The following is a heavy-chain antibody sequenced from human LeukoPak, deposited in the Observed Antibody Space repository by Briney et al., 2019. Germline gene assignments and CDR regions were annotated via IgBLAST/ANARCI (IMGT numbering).Heavy chain of an antibody. CDR1: TGSITSIESY. CDR2: IYYSGST. Sequence: SETLSLTCTVSTGSITSIESYWSWIRQPPGKGLEWIGYIYYSGSTNYNPSLKSRVTISVDTSKNQFSLKLSSVTAADTAVYYCACHLEASSGWGVAAFDIWDQGTMVTVSS. V-gene: IGHV4-61*08. CDR3: ACHLEASSGWGVAAFDI. D-gene: IGHD6-19*01. J-gene: IGHJ3*02.